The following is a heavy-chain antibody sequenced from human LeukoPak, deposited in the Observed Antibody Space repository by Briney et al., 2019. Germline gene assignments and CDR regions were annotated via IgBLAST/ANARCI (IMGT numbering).Heavy chain of an antibody. CDR1: GFTFSSYG. CDR2: IWYDGSNK. V-gene: IGHV3-33*01. D-gene: IGHD2/OR15-2a*01. Sequence: GRSLRLSCAASGFTFSSYGMHWVRQAPGKGLEWVAVIWYDGSNKYYADSVKGRFTISRDNAKNSLYLQMTSLRAEDTAVYYCARYFYGNSDYWGQGTLVTVSS. J-gene: IGHJ4*02. CDR3: ARYFYGNSDY.